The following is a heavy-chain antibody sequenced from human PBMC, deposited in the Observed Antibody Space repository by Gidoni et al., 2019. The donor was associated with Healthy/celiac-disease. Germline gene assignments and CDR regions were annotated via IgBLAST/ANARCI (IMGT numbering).Heavy chain of an antibody. J-gene: IGHJ6*02. CDR1: GGSFSGYY. Sequence: QVQLQQWGAGLLKPSETLSLTCAVYGGSFSGYYWRWIRQPPGKGLEWIGEINHSGSTNYNPSLKSRVTISVDTSKNQFSLKLSSVTAADTAVYYCAGPQPYSSGWYNYYYYGMDVWGQGTTVTVSS. CDR3: AGPQPYSSGWYNYYYYGMDV. V-gene: IGHV4-34*01. CDR2: INHSGST. D-gene: IGHD6-19*01.